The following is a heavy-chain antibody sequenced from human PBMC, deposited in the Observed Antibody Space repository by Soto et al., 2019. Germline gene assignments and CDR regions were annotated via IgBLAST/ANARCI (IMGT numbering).Heavy chain of an antibody. J-gene: IGHJ3*02. Sequence: EVQLVESGGGLVKPGGSLRLSCAASGFTFSNAWMSWVRQAPGKGLEWVGRIKSKTDGGTTDYAAPVKGRFTISRDDSKNTLYLQMNSLKTEDTAVYYCTTRALRFIYRDAFDIWGQGTMVTVSS. CDR3: TTRALRFIYRDAFDI. V-gene: IGHV3-15*01. CDR1: GFTFSNAW. D-gene: IGHD3-3*01. CDR2: IKSKTDGGTT.